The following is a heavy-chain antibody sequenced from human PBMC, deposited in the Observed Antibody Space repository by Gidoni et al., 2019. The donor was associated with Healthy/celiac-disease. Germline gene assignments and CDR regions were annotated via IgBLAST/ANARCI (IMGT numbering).Heavy chain of an antibody. Sequence: QVQLVQSGAEVKKPGSSVKVFCKASGGTFSSYAISWVRQAPGQGLELMGGITPIFGTATYAHKFQGRFTITADESTSTAYMELSSLRSEDTAVYYCARSGSGTSGAFDIWGQGTMVTVSS. V-gene: IGHV1-69*01. CDR1: GGTFSSYA. J-gene: IGHJ3*02. CDR2: ITPIFGTA. D-gene: IGHD1-26*01. CDR3: ARSGSGTSGAFDI.